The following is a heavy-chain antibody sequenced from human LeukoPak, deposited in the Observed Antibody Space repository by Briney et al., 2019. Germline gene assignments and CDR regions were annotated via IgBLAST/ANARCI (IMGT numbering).Heavy chain of an antibody. CDR3: ARGSTVVPFDP. J-gene: IGHJ5*02. Sequence: SETLSLTCAVYGGSFSGYYWSWIRQPPGKGLEWIGEINHSGSTNYNPSLKSRVTISVDTFKNQFSLKLSSVTAADTAVYYCARGSTVVPFDPWGQGTLVTVSS. CDR1: GGSFSGYY. D-gene: IGHD2-2*01. V-gene: IGHV4-34*01. CDR2: INHSGST.